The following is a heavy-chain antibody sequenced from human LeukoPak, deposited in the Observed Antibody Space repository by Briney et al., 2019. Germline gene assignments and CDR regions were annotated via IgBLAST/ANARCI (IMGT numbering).Heavy chain of an antibody. J-gene: IGHJ5*02. CDR1: GYFITAYY. D-gene: IGHD1-26*01. Sequence: SETLSLTCTVSGYFITAYYCSWFRQPPRKRLEWIGYVYYSGSTEYNPSLKSRVTISVDTSKNKFSLTLSSVTAADTAVYYCARHRETANWFDTWAREPWSPSPQ. V-gene: IGHV4-59*08. CDR3: ARHRETANWFDT. CDR2: VYYSGST.